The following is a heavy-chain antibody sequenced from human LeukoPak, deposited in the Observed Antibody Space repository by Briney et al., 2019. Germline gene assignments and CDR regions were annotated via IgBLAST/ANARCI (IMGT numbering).Heavy chain of an antibody. J-gene: IGHJ4*02. Sequence: GGSLRLSCAASGFTFSNSAMHWVRQAPGEGLEWVAVILSDGTNKFYADSVKGRFTISRDNSKNTLYLQMNSLRAEDTAVYYCARAVRGGADTYWGQGTLVAVSS. CDR1: GFTFSNSA. CDR2: ILSDGTNK. CDR3: ARAVRGGADTY. D-gene: IGHD3-10*02. V-gene: IGHV3-33*01.